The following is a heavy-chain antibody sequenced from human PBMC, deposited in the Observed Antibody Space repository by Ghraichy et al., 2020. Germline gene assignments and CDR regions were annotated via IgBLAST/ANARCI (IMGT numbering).Heavy chain of an antibody. J-gene: IGHJ4*02. V-gene: IGHV1-24*01. D-gene: IGHD3-22*01. Sequence: ASVKVSCKVSGYTLTELSMHWVRQAPGKGLEWMGGFDPEDGETIYAQKFQGRVTMTEDTSTDTAYMELSSLRSEDTAVYYCATGTHSYYYDSSGYYGFDYWGQGTLVTVSS. CDR2: FDPEDGET. CDR3: ATGTHSYYYDSSGYYGFDY. CDR1: GYTLTELS.